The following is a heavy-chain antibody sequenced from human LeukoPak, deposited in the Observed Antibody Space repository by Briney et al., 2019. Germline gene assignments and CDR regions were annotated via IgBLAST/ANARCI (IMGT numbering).Heavy chain of an antibody. Sequence: PGGSLRLSCAASGFTFSSYAMSWVRQAPGKGLEWVSAISGSGGSTYYADSVKGRFTISRDNSKNTLYLQMNSLRPEDTAFYYCAKDSSYGFATFDYWGQGTLVTVSS. D-gene: IGHD5-18*01. V-gene: IGHV3-23*01. CDR2: ISGSGGST. J-gene: IGHJ4*02. CDR3: AKDSSYGFATFDY. CDR1: GFTFSSYA.